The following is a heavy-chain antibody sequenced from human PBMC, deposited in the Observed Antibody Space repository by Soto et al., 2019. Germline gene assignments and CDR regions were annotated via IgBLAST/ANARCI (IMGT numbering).Heavy chain of an antibody. CDR1: GGSISRYN. CDR2: IYTSGIT. Sequence: QVQLQESGPGLVKPSESLSRPCTVSGGSISRYNRSWVRQPAVKGLECIGRIYTSGITNYNPSRKSRATMSVDTSKNQCSRKLRSVTAADTAVYYFARDRSVGSLDWFDPWGQGTLVTVSS. J-gene: IGHJ5*02. V-gene: IGHV4-4*07. CDR3: ARDRSVGSLDWFDP. D-gene: IGHD1-26*01.